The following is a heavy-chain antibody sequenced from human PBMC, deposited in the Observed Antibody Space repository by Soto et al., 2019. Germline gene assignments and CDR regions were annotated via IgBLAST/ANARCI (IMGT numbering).Heavy chain of an antibody. Sequence: ASVKVSCKASGYTFTRYGISLGRPAPGQGLEWMGWSSAYNGNTNYAQKLQGTITMPTDTSTSTAYMELRSLRSDDTAVYYCARFLQLSRYCSSTSCPPHMDVWGKGTTVTVSS. CDR1: GYTFTRYG. CDR3: ARFLQLSRYCSSTSCPPHMDV. J-gene: IGHJ6*03. V-gene: IGHV1-18*01. D-gene: IGHD2-2*01. CDR2: SSAYNGNT.